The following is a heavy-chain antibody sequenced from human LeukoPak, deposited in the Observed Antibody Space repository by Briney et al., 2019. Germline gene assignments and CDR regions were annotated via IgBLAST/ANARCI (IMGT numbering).Heavy chain of an antibody. Sequence: SETLSLTCTVSVGAISGYYWSWIRQPAGKALEWLGRVYSSGSNKYNPSLESRVTMSVDTSKNQFSLKLNFVTAADTAVYYCARVGSGYDFYDYWGQGTLVTVSS. V-gene: IGHV4-4*07. CDR2: VYSSGSN. CDR1: VGAISGYY. J-gene: IGHJ4*02. CDR3: ARVGSGYDFYDY. D-gene: IGHD3/OR15-3a*01.